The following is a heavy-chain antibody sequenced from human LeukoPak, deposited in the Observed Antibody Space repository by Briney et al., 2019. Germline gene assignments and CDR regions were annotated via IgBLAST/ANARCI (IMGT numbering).Heavy chain of an antibody. CDR2: IYTSGST. CDR3: ARDEGSCSSTSCSPNYYMDV. Sequence: SETLSLTCTVSGGSISSYYWSWIRQPAGKGLEWIGRIYTSGSTNYNPSLKSRVTMSVDTSKNQFSLKLSSVTAADTAVYYCARDEGSCSSTSCSPNYYMDVWGKGTTVTVSS. CDR1: GGSISSYY. V-gene: IGHV4-4*07. D-gene: IGHD2-2*01. J-gene: IGHJ6*03.